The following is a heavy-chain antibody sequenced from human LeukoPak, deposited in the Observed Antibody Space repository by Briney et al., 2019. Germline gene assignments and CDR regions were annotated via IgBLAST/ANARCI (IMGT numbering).Heavy chain of an antibody. CDR2: IYSGGST. V-gene: IGHV3-53*01. Sequence: PGGSLRLSCAVSGFTFSSYWMSWVRQAPGKGLEWVSVIYSGGSTYYADSVKGRFTISRDNSKNTLYLQMNSLRAEDTAVYYCARDMRFGELLSEGFDYWGQGTLVTVSS. CDR1: GFTFSSYW. CDR3: ARDMRFGELLSEGFDY. J-gene: IGHJ4*02. D-gene: IGHD3-10*01.